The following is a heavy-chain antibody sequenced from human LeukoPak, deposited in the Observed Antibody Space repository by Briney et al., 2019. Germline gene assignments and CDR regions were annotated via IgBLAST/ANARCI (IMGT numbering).Heavy chain of an antibody. Sequence: GGSLRLSCAASGFTVSSNYMSWVRQAPGKGLEWVSSISSSSSYIYYADSVKGRFTISRDNAKNSLYLQMNSLRAEDTAVYYCARDLFRDFDYWGQGTLVTVSS. CDR3: ARDLFRDFDY. CDR1: GFTVSSNY. V-gene: IGHV3-21*01. J-gene: IGHJ4*02. D-gene: IGHD3-10*01. CDR2: ISSSSSYI.